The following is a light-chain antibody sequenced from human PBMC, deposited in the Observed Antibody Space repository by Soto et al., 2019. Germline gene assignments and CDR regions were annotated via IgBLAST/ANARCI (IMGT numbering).Light chain of an antibody. V-gene: IGKV4-1*01. Sequence: DIVMTQSPDSLAVSLGERATINCKSSQSVLYSSNNKNCLAWYQQKPGQPPKLLISWASTRETGVPDRFSGSGSGTDFTLTISSLQAEDVAVYYCQKFYTTLTFGGGTKVDIK. CDR3: QKFYTTLT. J-gene: IGKJ4*01. CDR1: QSVLYSSNNKNC. CDR2: WAS.